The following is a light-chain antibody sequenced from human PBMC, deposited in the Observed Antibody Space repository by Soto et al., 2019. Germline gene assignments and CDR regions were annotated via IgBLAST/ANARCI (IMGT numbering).Light chain of an antibody. CDR3: QQYGSSAPIT. V-gene: IGKV3-20*01. J-gene: IGKJ5*01. CDR2: DAS. Sequence: EIVLTQSPGTLSLSPGERATLSCRASQSVSSSYLAWYQQKPGQAPRLLIHDASSRATGIPDRFSGSGSGTDFTLTISRLEPEDFALYYCQQYGSSAPITFGQGTRLEI. CDR1: QSVSSSY.